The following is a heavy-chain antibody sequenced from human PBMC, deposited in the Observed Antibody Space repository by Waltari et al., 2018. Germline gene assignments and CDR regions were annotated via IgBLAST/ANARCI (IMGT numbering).Heavy chain of an antibody. Sequence: QVQLVQSGAEVKKPGSSVKVSCKASGGTFSSYTISWVRQAPGQGLEWMGRVNPILCIANYAQKFQGRVTITADKSTSTAYMELSSLRSEDTAVYYCARGADEWELTRGFDYWGQGTLVTVSS. CDR2: VNPILCIA. V-gene: IGHV1-69*02. CDR3: ARGADEWELTRGFDY. J-gene: IGHJ4*02. D-gene: IGHD1-26*01. CDR1: GGTFSSYT.